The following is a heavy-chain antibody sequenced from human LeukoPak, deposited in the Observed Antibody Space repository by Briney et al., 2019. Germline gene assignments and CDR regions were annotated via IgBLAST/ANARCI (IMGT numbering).Heavy chain of an antibody. V-gene: IGHV3-23*01. Sequence: GGSLRLSCAASGFTFSSYAMSWVRQAPGKGLEWVSAISGRGGSTYYADSVKGRFTISRDNSKNTLYLQMNSLRAEDTAVYYCAKSRARIAAAGDAFDIWGQGTMVTVSS. D-gene: IGHD6-13*01. CDR2: ISGRGGST. J-gene: IGHJ3*02. CDR3: AKSRARIAAAGDAFDI. CDR1: GFTFSSYA.